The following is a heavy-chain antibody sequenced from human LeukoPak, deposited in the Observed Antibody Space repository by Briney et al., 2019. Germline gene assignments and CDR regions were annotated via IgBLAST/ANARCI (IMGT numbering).Heavy chain of an antibody. Sequence: SETLSLTCTVSGGSISSYYWSWIRQPPGKGLEWIGYIYYSGSTNYNPSLKSRVTISVDTSKNQFSLKLSSVTAADTAVYYCARGGYYYDSSGHLDYWGQGTLVTVSS. CDR1: GGSISSYY. D-gene: IGHD3-22*01. CDR2: IYYSGST. CDR3: ARGGYYYDSSGHLDY. V-gene: IGHV4-59*01. J-gene: IGHJ4*02.